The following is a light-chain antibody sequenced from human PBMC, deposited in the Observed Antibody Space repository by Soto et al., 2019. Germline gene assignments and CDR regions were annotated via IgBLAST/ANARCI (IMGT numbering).Light chain of an antibody. Sequence: DIPMTQSPSTLSASVGDRVTITCRASQSISSWLAWYQQKPGKAPKVLIYKASNLESGVPSRFSGRGSGTEFSLTISSLQPDDFATYHCQQYDSYPLTFGGGTKVEIK. J-gene: IGKJ4*01. CDR1: QSISSW. CDR2: KAS. V-gene: IGKV1-5*03. CDR3: QQYDSYPLT.